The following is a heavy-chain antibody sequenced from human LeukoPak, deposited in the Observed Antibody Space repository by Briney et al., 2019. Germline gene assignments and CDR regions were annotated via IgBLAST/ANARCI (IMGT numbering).Heavy chain of an antibody. CDR1: GGSISSYY. CDR2: IYYSGST. V-gene: IGHV4-59*08. D-gene: IGHD3-22*01. J-gene: IGHJ3*02. Sequence: SETLSLTCTVSGGSISSYYWSWIRQPPGKGLEWIGYIYYSGSTNYNPSLKSRVTISVDTSKNQFSLKLSSVTAADTAVYYCARGKKVTMIVVVIGRGTSAFDIWGQGTMVTVSS. CDR3: ARGKKVTMIVVVIGRGTSAFDI.